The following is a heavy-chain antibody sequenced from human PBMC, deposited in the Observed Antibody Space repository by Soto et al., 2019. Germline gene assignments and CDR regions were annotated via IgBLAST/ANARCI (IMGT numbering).Heavy chain of an antibody. D-gene: IGHD3-3*01. CDR1: RGYVNTFH. CDR3: ARGQRFSDSFDP. Sequence: PSETLSLTCTVSRGYVNTFHWSWVRQPAGKGLEWIGRIFPNGNTDYNPSLKSRVDMSLDMSKNQFSLRLSSVTAADTAVYYCARGQRFSDSFDPWGQGTLVTVSS. J-gene: IGHJ5*02. V-gene: IGHV4-4*07. CDR2: IFPNGNT.